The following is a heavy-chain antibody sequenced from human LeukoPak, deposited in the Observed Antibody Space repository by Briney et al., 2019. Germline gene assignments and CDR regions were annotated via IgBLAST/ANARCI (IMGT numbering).Heavy chain of an antibody. CDR2: ISSSSSTI. Sequence: PGGSLRLSCAASGFTFSTYSMNWVRQAPGKGLEWVSYISSSSSTIYYADSVKGRFTISRDNAKNSLYLQMNSLRAEDTAVYYCARPREYSSTSSHFDYWGQGTLVTVSS. D-gene: IGHD2-2*01. CDR3: ARPREYSSTSSHFDY. V-gene: IGHV3-48*04. CDR1: GFTFSTYS. J-gene: IGHJ4*02.